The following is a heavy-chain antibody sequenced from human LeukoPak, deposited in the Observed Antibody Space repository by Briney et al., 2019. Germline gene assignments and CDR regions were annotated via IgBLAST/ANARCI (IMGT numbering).Heavy chain of an antibody. V-gene: IGHV4-39*01. J-gene: IGHJ5*02. CDR1: GGSISSSSYY. CDR3: ARRGSGSSYRVGWFDP. Sequence: SSETLSLTCTVSGGSISSSSYYWGWIRQPPGKGLEWIGSIYYSGSTYYNPSLKSRVTISVDTSKNQFSLKLSSVTAADTAVYYCARRGSGSSYRVGWFDPWGQGTLVTVSS. CDR2: IYYSGST. D-gene: IGHD3-10*01.